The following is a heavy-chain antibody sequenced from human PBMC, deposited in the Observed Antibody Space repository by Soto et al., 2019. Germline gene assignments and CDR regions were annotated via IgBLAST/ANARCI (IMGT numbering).Heavy chain of an antibody. V-gene: IGHV3-48*03. Sequence: NWVRQAPGKGLEWVSYISSSGSTIYYADSVKGRFTISRDNAKNSLYLQMNSLRAEDTAVYYCARDGRGYCSSTSCYSYFDYWGQGTLVTVSS. CDR2: ISSSGSTI. D-gene: IGHD2-2*02. J-gene: IGHJ4*02. CDR3: ARDGRGYCSSTSCYSYFDY.